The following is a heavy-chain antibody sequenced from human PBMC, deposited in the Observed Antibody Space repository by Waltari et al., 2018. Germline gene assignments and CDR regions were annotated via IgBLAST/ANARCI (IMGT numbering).Heavy chain of an antibody. J-gene: IGHJ4*02. CDR1: GFSLSTSTVG. Sequence: QITWTESGPTQRKPTQPLTLTYTFSGFSLSTSTVGGDWFRQPPGQALERPTHRSRNGHTAQTPGKALEWLALLYWNDDKRYSPSLKSRLTITKDTSKIQVVLTMTNMDPVDTATYYCAHSIAAAAYSLDYWGQGTLVTVSS. CDR2: LYWNDDK. CDR3: AHSIAAAAYSLDY. V-gene: IGHV2-5*01. D-gene: IGHD6-13*01.